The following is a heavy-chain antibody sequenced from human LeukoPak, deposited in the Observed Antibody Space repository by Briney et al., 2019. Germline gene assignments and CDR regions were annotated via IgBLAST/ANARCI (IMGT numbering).Heavy chain of an antibody. J-gene: IGHJ4*02. D-gene: IGHD6-13*01. Sequence: GGSLRLSCAASGFTFSSYGMHWVRQAPGKGLEWVSAISGSGGSTYYADSVKGRFTISRDNSKNTLYLQMNSLRAEDTAVYYCAKCGHRTYSSSWPDYWGQGTLVTVSS. CDR2: ISGSGGST. CDR3: AKCGHRTYSSSWPDY. V-gene: IGHV3-23*01. CDR1: GFTFSSYG.